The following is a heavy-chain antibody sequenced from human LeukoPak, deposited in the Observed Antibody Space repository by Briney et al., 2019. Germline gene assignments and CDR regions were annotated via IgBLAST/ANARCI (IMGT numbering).Heavy chain of an antibody. CDR2: ISYDGSVK. J-gene: IGHJ6*02. V-gene: IGHV3-30*18. CDR3: VKDGGLGYCSSTSCLNYYGMDV. CDR1: GFTFSSYG. Sequence: GGSLRLSCAASGFTFSSYGMHWVRQAPGKGLEWVAVISYDGSVKYYADSVKGRFTISRDNSKNTLYLQMNSLRVEDTAVYYCVKDGGLGYCSSTSCLNYYGMDVWGQGTTVTVSS. D-gene: IGHD2-2*01.